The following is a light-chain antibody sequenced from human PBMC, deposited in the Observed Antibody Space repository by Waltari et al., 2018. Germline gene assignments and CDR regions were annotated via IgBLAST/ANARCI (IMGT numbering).Light chain of an antibody. J-gene: IGKJ4*01. CDR3: QQYDASPLT. CDR2: WAS. V-gene: IGKV4-1*01. Sequence: DIVMTQSPDSLAVSLGERATLHCKSSQSVLYSSNNKNYLAWYQQKAGQPPKLLIYWASTRASGVPDRFSGSGSGTDFTLTISSLQAEDEAVYYCQQYDASPLTFGGGTKVEIK. CDR1: QSVLYSSNNKNY.